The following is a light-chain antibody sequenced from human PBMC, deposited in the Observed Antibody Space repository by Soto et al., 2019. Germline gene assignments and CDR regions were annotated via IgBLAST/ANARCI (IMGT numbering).Light chain of an antibody. CDR3: EAWDSNVSGGV. J-gene: IGLJ3*02. CDR1: RSNIGNNY. V-gene: IGLV1-51*01. CDR2: DND. Sequence: QSVLTQPPSVSAAPGQKGTVSCAGSRSNIGNNYVSWYQHLPVTAPKLLIYDNDKRPSGIPDRFSASKSVTSATLDITGLHAGDVADYYCEAWDSNVSGGVLGGATQLTV.